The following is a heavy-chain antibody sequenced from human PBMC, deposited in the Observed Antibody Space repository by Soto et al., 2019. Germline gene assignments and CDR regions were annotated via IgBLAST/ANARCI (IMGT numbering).Heavy chain of an antibody. V-gene: IGHV4-30-4*01. J-gene: IGHJ6*02. CDR3: ARDRYYGSGTYYNFYYGMDV. CDR1: GGSISSGDYY. CDR2: IYYSGTT. Sequence: PSETLSLTCTVSGGSISSGDYYWSWIRQPPGKGLEWIGNIYYSGTTYHNPSLQSGATISLDTAKNQVSLRLSSVTAADTAVYYCARDRYYGSGTYYNFYYGMDVWGQGTTVTVSS. D-gene: IGHD3-10*01.